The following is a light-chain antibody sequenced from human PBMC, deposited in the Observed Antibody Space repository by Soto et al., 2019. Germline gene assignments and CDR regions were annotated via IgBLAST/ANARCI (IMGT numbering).Light chain of an antibody. V-gene: IGKV3-20*01. CDR1: QSVSSSY. Sequence: EIEMTQSPGTLSLSPGERATLSCRASQSVSSSYLAWYQQKPGQAPRLLIYGASSRATGIPDRFSGSGSGTDFTLTISRLEPEDFAVYYCLQYGSSLGTFGQGTKLEIK. CDR3: LQYGSSLGT. CDR2: GAS. J-gene: IGKJ2*01.